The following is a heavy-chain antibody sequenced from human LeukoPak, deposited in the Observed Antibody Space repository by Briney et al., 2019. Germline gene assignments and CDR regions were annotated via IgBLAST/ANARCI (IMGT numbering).Heavy chain of an antibody. CDR3: AKYAPPTTVVTRFFDY. D-gene: IGHD4-23*01. J-gene: IGHJ4*02. CDR1: GFTFSSYA. Sequence: GGSLRLSCAASGFTFSSYAMTWVRQAPGKGLEWVSVIGRYGGDIQYADSVKGRFTISRDNSKNTLYLQMNSLRAEDTAVYYCAKYAPPTTVVTRFFDYWGQGTLVTVSS. V-gene: IGHV3-23*01. CDR2: IGRYGGDI.